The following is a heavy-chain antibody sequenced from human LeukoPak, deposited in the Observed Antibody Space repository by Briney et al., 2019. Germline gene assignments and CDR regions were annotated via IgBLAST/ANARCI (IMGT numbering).Heavy chain of an antibody. D-gene: IGHD6-13*01. CDR1: GGSIDSNS. J-gene: IGHJ5*02. CDR3: ARRSSSWKNWSDP. V-gene: IGHV4-59*01. Sequence: SETLSLTCTVSGGSIDSNSWTWIRKPPGKGLEWIGYIYYSGTTNYNPSLKSRVTMSVDMSKNQFSLKLSSVTAADTAVYYCARRSSSWKNWSDPWGQGTLVTVSS. CDR2: IYYSGTT.